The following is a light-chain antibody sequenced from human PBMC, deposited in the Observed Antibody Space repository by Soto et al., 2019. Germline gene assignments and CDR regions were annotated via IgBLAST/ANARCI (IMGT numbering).Light chain of an antibody. V-gene: IGKV3-15*01. CDR2: ATS. Sequence: EIVMTQSPATLSVSTGERATLSCRANQNINSHLAWYQQKPGQAPRLLISATSTRTTDVPARFSGSGSGTEFTLTISSLQSEDFAVYYCQQYTNWPLTFGGGTKVEIK. CDR3: QQYTNWPLT. CDR1: QNINSH. J-gene: IGKJ4*01.